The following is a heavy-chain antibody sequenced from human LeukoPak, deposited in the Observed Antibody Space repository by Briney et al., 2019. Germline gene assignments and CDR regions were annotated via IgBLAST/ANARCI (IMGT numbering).Heavy chain of an antibody. CDR3: ATYGDSRRRDWYFDL. J-gene: IGHJ2*01. CDR2: IWYDGSNK. CDR1: GFTFSSYG. V-gene: IGHV3-33*01. Sequence: GGSLRLSCAASGFTFSSYGMHWVRQAPGKGLEWVAVIWYDGSNKYYADSVKGRFTISRDNSRNTLYLQMNSLRAEDTAVYYCATYGDSRRRDWYFDLWGRGTLVTVSS. D-gene: IGHD4-17*01.